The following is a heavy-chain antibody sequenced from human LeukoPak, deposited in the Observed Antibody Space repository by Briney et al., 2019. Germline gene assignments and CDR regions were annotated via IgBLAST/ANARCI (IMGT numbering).Heavy chain of an antibody. CDR2: VYYGGST. V-gene: IGHV4-59*02. J-gene: IGHJ3*02. CDR3: ARDRGYYDILTVFRDAFDI. CDR1: GASVNDFY. Sequence: SETLSLTCAVSGASVNDFYWTWIRQPPGKGLEWIGYVYYGGSTNYNPSLKSRVTMSVDTSKNQFSLKLSSVTAADTAVYYCARDRGYYDILTVFRDAFDIWGQGTMVTVSS. D-gene: IGHD3-9*01.